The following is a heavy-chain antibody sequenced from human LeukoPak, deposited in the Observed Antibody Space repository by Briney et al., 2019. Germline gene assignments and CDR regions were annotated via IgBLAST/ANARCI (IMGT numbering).Heavy chain of an antibody. CDR2: IYTSGST. CDR1: GGSISSYY. D-gene: IGHD1-26*01. CDR3: ASVGTLPPGYYYMDV. V-gene: IGHV4-4*07. Sequence: SETLSLTCTVSGGSISSYYWSWIRQPAGKGLEWIGRIYTSGSTNYNPSLKSRITMSVDPSKNQFSLKLSSVTAADTAVYYCASVGTLPPGYYYMDVWGKGNTVTVSS. J-gene: IGHJ6*03.